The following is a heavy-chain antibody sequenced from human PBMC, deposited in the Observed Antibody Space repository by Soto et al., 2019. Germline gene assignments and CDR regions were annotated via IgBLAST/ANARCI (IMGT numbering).Heavy chain of an antibody. Sequence: EVQLLESGGGLVQPGGSLRLSCAASGFTFSSYGMDWVRQAPGKGLEWVSAISASGGNTYYADSVKGRFTISRDNSKNTLFLHMNSLRAEYTAVYYCAKELGHSKPFDYWGHGTLVTVAA. CDR2: ISASGGNT. J-gene: IGHJ4*01. V-gene: IGHV3-23*01. CDR1: GFTFSSYG. CDR3: AKELGHSKPFDY. D-gene: IGHD4-4*01.